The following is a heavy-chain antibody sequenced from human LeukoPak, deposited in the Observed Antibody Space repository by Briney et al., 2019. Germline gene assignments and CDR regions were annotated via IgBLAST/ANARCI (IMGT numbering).Heavy chain of an antibody. CDR3: AKALEVTAIFDY. CDR2: IYYTGST. J-gene: IGHJ4*02. V-gene: IGHV4-59*01. Sequence: PSETLSLTCTVSSGSIRDYYWSWIRQPPGKGLEWIGYIYYTGSTTSNPSLKSRVTISVDTSKNQFSLKLSSVTAADTAVYYCAKALEVTAIFDYWGQGTLVTVSS. CDR1: SGSIRDYY. D-gene: IGHD2-21*02.